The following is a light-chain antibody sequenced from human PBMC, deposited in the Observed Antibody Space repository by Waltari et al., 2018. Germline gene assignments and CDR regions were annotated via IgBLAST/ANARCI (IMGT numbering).Light chain of an antibody. CDR3: QQRYNWPPLT. CDR2: DAS. V-gene: IGKV3-11*01. CDR1: QSVNTF. Sequence: EIVLTQSPATLSLSPGERATLSCRASQSVNTFLAWYQQTPGQAPRPLIYDASNRATGIPARFSGSGSGTDFTLTISSLEPEDFAVYYCQQRYNWPPLTFGGGTKVEIK. J-gene: IGKJ4*01.